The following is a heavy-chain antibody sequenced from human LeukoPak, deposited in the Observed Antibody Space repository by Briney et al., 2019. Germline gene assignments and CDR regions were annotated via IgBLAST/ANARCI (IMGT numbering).Heavy chain of an antibody. J-gene: IGHJ6*03. CDR3: AKDTTAWWYHRAYMDV. V-gene: IGHV3-23*01. D-gene: IGHD2-15*01. CDR1: GFTFSSYA. Sequence: PGGSLRLSCAASGFTFSSYAMCWVRQAPGGGLEWVSAISGSGDTTYHADSVKGRFTISRDNSENRLSLQMDSLRAEDTAVYFCAKDTTAWWYHRAYMDVWGKGTTVTVSS. CDR2: ISGSGDTT.